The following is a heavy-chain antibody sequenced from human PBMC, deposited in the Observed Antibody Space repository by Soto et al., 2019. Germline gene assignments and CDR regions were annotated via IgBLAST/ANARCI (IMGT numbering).Heavy chain of an antibody. CDR1: GFTFSSYG. V-gene: IGHV3-30*18. CDR3: AKEYGIAVAGRIGEGIDY. CDR2: ISYDGSNK. J-gene: IGHJ4*02. Sequence: QVQLVESGGGVVQPGRSLRLSCAASGFTFSSYGMHWVRQAPGKGLEWVAVISYDGSNKYYADSVKGRFTISRDNSKNTLYLQMNSLRAEDTAVYYCAKEYGIAVAGRIGEGIDYWGQGTLVTVSS. D-gene: IGHD6-19*01.